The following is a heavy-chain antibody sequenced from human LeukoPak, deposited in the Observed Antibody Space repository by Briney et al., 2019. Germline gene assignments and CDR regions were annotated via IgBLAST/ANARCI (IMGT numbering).Heavy chain of an antibody. Sequence: TGGSLRLSCAASGFTSSNAWMSWVRQAPGKGLEWVGRIKSKTDGGTTDYAAPVKGRFTISRDDSKNTLYLQMNSLKTEDTAVYYCTTDPGDSGSSGLDYWGQGTLVTVSS. CDR2: IKSKTDGGTT. CDR3: TTDPGDSGSSGLDY. J-gene: IGHJ4*02. V-gene: IGHV3-15*01. D-gene: IGHD3-10*01. CDR1: GFTSSNAW.